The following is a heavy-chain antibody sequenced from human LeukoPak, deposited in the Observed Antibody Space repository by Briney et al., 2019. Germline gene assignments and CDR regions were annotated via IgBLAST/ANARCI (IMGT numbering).Heavy chain of an antibody. V-gene: IGHV1-69*13. CDR2: IIPIFGTA. D-gene: IGHD2-2*01. CDR3: ARDPENCSSTSCYVHFQH. J-gene: IGHJ1*01. Sequence: SVKLSCKASGGTFSSYAISWVRQAPGQGLEWMGGIIPIFGTANYAQKFQGRVTITADESTSTAYMELSSLRSEDTAVYYCARDPENCSSTSCYVHFQHWGQGTLVTVSS. CDR1: GGTFSSYA.